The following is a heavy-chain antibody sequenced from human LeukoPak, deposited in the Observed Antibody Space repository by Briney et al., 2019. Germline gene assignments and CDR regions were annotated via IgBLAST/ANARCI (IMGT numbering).Heavy chain of an antibody. D-gene: IGHD5-12*01. CDR3: ARDLRGDIAYLGGVLGFDY. J-gene: IGHJ4*02. V-gene: IGHV3-21*01. CDR1: GFTFRSYS. Sequence: PGGSLRLSCAASGFTFRSYSMNGVRQAPGKGLEWVSSISSSSSYIYYADSVKGRFTISRDNTKNSLYLQMNSLRAEDTAVYYCARDLRGDIAYLGGVLGFDYWGQGTLVTVSS. CDR2: ISSSSSYI.